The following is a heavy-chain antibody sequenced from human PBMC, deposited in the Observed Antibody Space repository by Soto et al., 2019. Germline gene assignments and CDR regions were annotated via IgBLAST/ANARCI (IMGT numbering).Heavy chain of an antibody. CDR2: IXXXSXYX. CDR1: GFTFSDYY. Sequence: PGGSLRPSCAASGFTFSDYYISWIRQAPGKGLEWVSYIXXXSXYXXXAXXXXGRFTISRDNAKNSLYLEMNSLRAEDTAVYYCARESEDLTSNFDYWGQGTLVTVSS. V-gene: IGHV3-11*06. CDR3: ARESEDLTSNFDY. J-gene: IGHJ4*02.